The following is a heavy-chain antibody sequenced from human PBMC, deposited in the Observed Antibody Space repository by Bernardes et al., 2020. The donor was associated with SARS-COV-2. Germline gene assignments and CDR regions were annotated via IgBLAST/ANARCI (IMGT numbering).Heavy chain of an antibody. CDR2: VSWDGSTT. V-gene: IGHV3-43*01. CDR1: GFTFEDYT. CDR3: ATERQSLTVFGVGHEAFDF. Sequence: GGSLRLSCAASGFTFEDYTMHWVRQVPGKGLEWVSLVSWDGSTTNYADSVKGRFIISRDSSRNTVHLQMDSLRKEDTALYYCATERQSLTVFGVGHEAFDFWGQGTMVTVSS. J-gene: IGHJ3*01. D-gene: IGHD3-3*01.